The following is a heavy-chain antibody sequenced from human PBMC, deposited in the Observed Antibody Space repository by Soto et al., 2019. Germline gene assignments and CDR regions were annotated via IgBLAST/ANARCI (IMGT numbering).Heavy chain of an antibody. CDR2: VYYTETT. J-gene: IGHJ5*02. Sequence: WETLSLTCSLSGGSINSSDHFWGWIRQTPGKGLEWIGSVYYTETTYYNPSLKSPVTISVETSRNTFSLKVNSVTAADTGIYYCARQRVLSTNMFITSFDPWGQGTLVTVSS. CDR1: GGSINSSDHF. V-gene: IGHV4-39*01. CDR3: ARQRVLSTNMFITSFDP. D-gene: IGHD3-10*02.